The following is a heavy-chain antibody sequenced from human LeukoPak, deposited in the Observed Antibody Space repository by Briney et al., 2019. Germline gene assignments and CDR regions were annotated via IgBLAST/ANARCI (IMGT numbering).Heavy chain of an antibody. J-gene: IGHJ4*02. D-gene: IGHD3-3*01. V-gene: IGHV3-30*02. CDR3: AKEVNDFWSGYAYYFDY. CDR1: GFTFSSYG. CDR2: IRYDGSNK. Sequence: GGPLRLSCAASGFTFSSYGMPWVRQSPGKGLEGVAFIRYDGSNKYYADSGKGRFTISRDNSKNTLYLQMNSLRAEDTAVYYCAKEVNDFWSGYAYYFDYCGRGTLVTVSS.